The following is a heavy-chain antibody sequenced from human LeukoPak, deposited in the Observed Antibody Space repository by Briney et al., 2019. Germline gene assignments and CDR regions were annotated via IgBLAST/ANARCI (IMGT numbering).Heavy chain of an antibody. CDR3: ARADRWGNSGSFFDY. J-gene: IGHJ4*02. CDR1: GFTFSSYW. V-gene: IGHV3-7*01. CDR2: IKQDGSEK. Sequence: GGSLRLSCAASGFTFSSYWMSWVRQAPGKGLEWVANIKQDGSEKYYVDSVKGRFTISRDNAKNSLYLQMNSLRAEDTAVYYCARADRWGNSGSFFDYWGQGTLVTVSS. D-gene: IGHD1-26*01.